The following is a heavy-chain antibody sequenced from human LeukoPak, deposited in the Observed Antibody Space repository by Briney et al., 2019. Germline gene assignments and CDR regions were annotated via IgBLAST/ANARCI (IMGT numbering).Heavy chain of an antibody. Sequence: GGSLRLSCAASGFKLSNYAMSWVRQAPGKGLEWVSAITGGGGSTYYADSVKGRFTISRDNSKNTPYLQMNSLRAEDTAVYYCAKCRYSSGGAGDYWGQGTLVTVSS. V-gene: IGHV3-23*01. D-gene: IGHD6-19*01. CDR1: GFKLSNYA. CDR3: AKCRYSSGGAGDY. J-gene: IGHJ4*02. CDR2: ITGGGGST.